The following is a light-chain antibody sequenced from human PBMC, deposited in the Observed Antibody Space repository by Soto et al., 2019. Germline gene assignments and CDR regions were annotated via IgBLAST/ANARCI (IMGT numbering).Light chain of an antibody. J-gene: IGLJ1*01. CDR2: EGS. V-gene: IGLV2-23*01. Sequence: QSVLTQPASVSGSPGQSITISCTGTSSDVGSYNLVSWYQQHPGKAPKLMIYEGSKRPSGVSNRFSGSKSGNTASLTISGPQAEDEADYYCCSYAGSILYVFGTGTKVTVL. CDR3: CSYAGSILYV. CDR1: SSDVGSYNL.